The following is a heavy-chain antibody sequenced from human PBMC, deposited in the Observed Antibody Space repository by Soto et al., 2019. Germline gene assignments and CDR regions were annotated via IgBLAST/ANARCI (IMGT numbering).Heavy chain of an antibody. CDR1: GGSFSGYY. CDR2: INHSGST. Sequence: SETLSLTCAVYGGSFSGYYWSWIRQPPGKGLEWIGEINHSGSTNYNPSLKSRVTISVDTSKNQFSLKLSSVTAADTAVYYCARRPAVVPAAIDYYGMDVWGQGTPVTVYS. CDR3: ARRPAVVPAAIDYYGMDV. D-gene: IGHD2-2*01. V-gene: IGHV4-34*01. J-gene: IGHJ6*02.